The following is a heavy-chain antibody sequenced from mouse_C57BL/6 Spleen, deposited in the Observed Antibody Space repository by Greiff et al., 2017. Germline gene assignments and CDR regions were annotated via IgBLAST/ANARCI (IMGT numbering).Heavy chain of an antibody. CDR2: IRSKSNNYAT. V-gene: IGHV10-1*01. J-gene: IGHJ4*01. D-gene: IGHD2-4*01. CDR3: VRGLYDDDGRAMDY. Sequence: EVQGVESGGGLVQPKGSLKLSCAASGFSFNTYAMNWVRQAPGKGLEWVARIRSKSNNYATYYADSVKDRFTISRDDSECMLYLQMNNLKTEDTAMYYCVRGLYDDDGRAMDYWGQGTSVTVSS. CDR1: GFSFNTYA.